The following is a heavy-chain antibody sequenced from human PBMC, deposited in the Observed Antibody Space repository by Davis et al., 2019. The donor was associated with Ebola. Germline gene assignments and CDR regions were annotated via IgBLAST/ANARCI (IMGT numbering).Heavy chain of an antibody. CDR1: GYSISSCFF. Sequence: MPSETLSLTCTVSGYSISSCFFWSCIRPPPGKGLEWIGEINLSGSTNYNPSLTSRVTISIDTSKNQFSLKLSSVTAADTAMYYCARRGTSSWYAGWFDPWGQGTLVTVSS. CDR3: ARRGTSSWYAGWFDP. CDR2: INLSGST. D-gene: IGHD6-13*01. J-gene: IGHJ5*02. V-gene: IGHV4-38-2*02.